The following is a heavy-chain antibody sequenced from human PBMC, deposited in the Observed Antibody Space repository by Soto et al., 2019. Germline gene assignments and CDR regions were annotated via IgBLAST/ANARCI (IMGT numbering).Heavy chain of an antibody. D-gene: IGHD2-2*02. CDR1: GFTFGDYA. J-gene: IGHJ6*02. CDR3: ARGYCSSTSRYTGRGDYYYYGMDV. CDR2: IRSKAYGGTT. V-gene: IGHV3-49*04. Sequence: GGSLRLSCTASGFTFGDYAMSWVRQAPGKGLEWVGFIRSKAYGGTTEYAASVKGRFTISRDDSKSIAYLQMNSLKTEDTAVYYCARGYCSSTSRYTGRGDYYYYGMDVWGQGTTVTVSS.